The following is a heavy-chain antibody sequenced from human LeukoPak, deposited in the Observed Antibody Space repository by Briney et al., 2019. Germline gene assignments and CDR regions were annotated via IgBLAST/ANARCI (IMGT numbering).Heavy chain of an antibody. CDR2: ISGSSIRT. D-gene: IGHD1-26*01. CDR1: GFTFSNYA. CDR3: AKRAREARNSDFDY. Sequence: GGSLRLSCAASGFTFSNYAMTWVRQAPGKGLEWVSTISGSSIRTYYADSVKGRFAISRDNSENTLYLQMNSLKAEDTAVYYCAKRAREARNSDFDYWGQGTLVTVSS. J-gene: IGHJ4*02. V-gene: IGHV3-23*01.